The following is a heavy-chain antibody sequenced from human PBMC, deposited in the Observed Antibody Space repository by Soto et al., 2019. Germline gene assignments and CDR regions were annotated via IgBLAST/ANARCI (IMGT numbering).Heavy chain of an antibody. Sequence: SETLSLTCTVSGGSISSYYWSWIRQPPGKGLEWIGYIYYSGSTNYNPSLKSRVTISVDTSKNQFSLKLSSLTAADTAVYYCARDSNDFNAFDIWGQGTMVTVSS. CDR2: IYYSGST. CDR3: ARDSNDFNAFDI. D-gene: IGHD2-21*02. J-gene: IGHJ3*02. CDR1: GGSISSYY. V-gene: IGHV4-59*01.